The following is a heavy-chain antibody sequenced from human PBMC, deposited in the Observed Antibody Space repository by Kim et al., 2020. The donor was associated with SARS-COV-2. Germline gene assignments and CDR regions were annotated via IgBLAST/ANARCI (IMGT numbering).Heavy chain of an antibody. CDR3: AKDPGWAAV. D-gene: IGHD1-26*01. CDR1: GFTFGTYT. Sequence: GGSLRLSCAASGFTFGTYTMAWFRQGPGKGLDWVSAISGSGGSTYYADSVKGRFTISRDNSKNTLYLQMNSLRAEDMAVYYCAKDPGWAAVWGQGTLVTV. J-gene: IGHJ4*02. V-gene: IGHV3-23*01. CDR2: ISGSGGST.